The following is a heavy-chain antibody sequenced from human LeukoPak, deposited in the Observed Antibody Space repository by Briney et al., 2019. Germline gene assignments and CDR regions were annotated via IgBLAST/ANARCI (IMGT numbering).Heavy chain of an antibody. Sequence: PGGSLRLSCAASGFTFSSYSMNWVRQAPGKGLEWVSYISSSSSTIHYADSVKGRFTISRDNAKNSLYLQMNSLRAEDTAVYYCARDGEGRLTFDYWGQGTLVTVSS. D-gene: IGHD3-10*01. J-gene: IGHJ4*02. CDR3: ARDGEGRLTFDY. CDR1: GFTFSSYS. CDR2: ISSSSSTI. V-gene: IGHV3-48*04.